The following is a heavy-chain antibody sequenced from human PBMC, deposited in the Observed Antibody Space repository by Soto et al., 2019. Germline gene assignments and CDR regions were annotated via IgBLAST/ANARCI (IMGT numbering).Heavy chain of an antibody. CDR3: ARLLTTVLIAF. V-gene: IGHV5-10-1*01. D-gene: IGHD4-17*01. CDR2: IDPSDSYT. CDR1: GYSFTSYW. J-gene: IGHJ1*01. Sequence: GESLKISCETSGYSFTSYWINWVRQMPGKGLEWMGRIDPSDSYTEFNPSFQGHVTMSVDTSLSAAYLQWSSLKASDTAIYYCARLLTTVLIAFWGQGNLVTVS.